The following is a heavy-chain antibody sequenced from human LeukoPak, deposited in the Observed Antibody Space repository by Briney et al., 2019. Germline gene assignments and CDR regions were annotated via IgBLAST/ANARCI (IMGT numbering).Heavy chain of an antibody. Sequence: SETLSLTCSVSGYSISSGYYWGWIRQPPGKGLEWIGSIYHSGSTYYNPSLKSRVTLSIDTSKNQFSLNLSSVTAADAAVYYCASASSIHTSGYPHWGQGTLVTVSS. CDR2: IYHSGST. J-gene: IGHJ4*02. D-gene: IGHD3-22*01. CDR3: ASASSIHTSGYPH. CDR1: GYSISSGYY. V-gene: IGHV4-38-2*01.